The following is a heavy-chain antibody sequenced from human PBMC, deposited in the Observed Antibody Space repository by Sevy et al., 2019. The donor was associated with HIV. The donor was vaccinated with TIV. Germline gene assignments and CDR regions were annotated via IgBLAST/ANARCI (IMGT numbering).Heavy chain of an antibody. J-gene: IGHJ6*03. CDR3: AKGGGGHYDPDEIAYYFYYYNMDV. V-gene: IGHV3-23*01. D-gene: IGHD3-22*01. CDR1: GFSFDSYG. Sequence: GGSLGLSCAVSGFSFDSYGMTWVRQAPGKGLEWVSAISGSGTRTYYADSVKGRFIISRDNSKNTLDLQMNSLRAEDTAIYYCAKGGGGHYDPDEIAYYFYYYNMDVWGKGTTVTVSS. CDR2: ISGSGTRT.